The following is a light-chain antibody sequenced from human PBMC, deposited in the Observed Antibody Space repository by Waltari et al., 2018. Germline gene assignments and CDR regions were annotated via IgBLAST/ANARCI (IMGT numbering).Light chain of an antibody. CDR2: KND. Sequence: QSVLTQPPSASRPPGQRVPISCSGSSSHIGSNVFNWYQQVPGTTPKNLSYKNDQRPQGVPERFSSSKSGTSASRAISGLRSEDEADYYYAAWDDKLGGRWEVGGGTKLTVL. CDR1: SSHIGSNV. V-gene: IGLV1-47*01. CDR3: AAWDDKLGGRWE. J-gene: IGLJ2*01.